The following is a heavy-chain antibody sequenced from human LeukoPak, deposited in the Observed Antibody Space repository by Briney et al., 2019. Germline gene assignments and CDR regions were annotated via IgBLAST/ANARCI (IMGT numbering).Heavy chain of an antibody. J-gene: IGHJ6*03. CDR2: ISAYNGKT. V-gene: IGHV1-18*01. CDR1: GYTFTSYG. CDR3: ARCCLRFVYYYYYMDV. Sequence: ASVKVSCKASGYTFTSYGISWVRQAPGQGLEWMGWISAYNGKTNYAQKLQGRVTMTTDTSTSTAYMELRSLRSDDTAVYYCARCCLRFVYYYYYMDVWGKGTTVTVSS. D-gene: IGHD3-16*01.